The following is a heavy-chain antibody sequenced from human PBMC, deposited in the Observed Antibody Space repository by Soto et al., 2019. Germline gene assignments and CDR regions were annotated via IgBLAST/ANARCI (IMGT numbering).Heavy chain of an antibody. V-gene: IGHV4-31*03. J-gene: IGHJ6*02. CDR1: GGSISSGGYY. CDR2: IYYSGST. D-gene: IGHD2-2*01. Sequence: SETLSLTCTVSGGSISSGGYYWSWIRHHSGKGLEWIGYIYYSGSTYYNPSLKSRVTISVDTSKNQFSLKLSSVTAADTAVYYCASNIVVVPAALEYYYYGMDVWGQGTTVTVSS. CDR3: ASNIVVVPAALEYYYYGMDV.